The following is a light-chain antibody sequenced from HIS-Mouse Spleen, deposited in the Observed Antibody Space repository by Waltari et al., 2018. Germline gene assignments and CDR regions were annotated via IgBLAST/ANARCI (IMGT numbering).Light chain of an antibody. Sequence: SYVLTQPPSVSVAPGKTARITWGGNNIGSKSVHWYQQKPGQAPVLVVYDESDRPSGIPERFSGSNSGNTATLTISRVEAGDEADYYCQVWDSSSDHVVFGGGTKLTVL. CDR1: NIGSKS. J-gene: IGLJ2*01. CDR3: QVWDSSSDHVV. V-gene: IGLV3-21*03. CDR2: DES.